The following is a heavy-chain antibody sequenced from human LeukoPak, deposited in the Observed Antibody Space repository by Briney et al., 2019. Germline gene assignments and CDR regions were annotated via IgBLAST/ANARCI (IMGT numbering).Heavy chain of an antibody. CDR1: GYTFTGYY. CDR3: ARARHSYGSYYFDY. V-gene: IGHV1-2*02. J-gene: IGHJ4*02. Sequence: ASVKVSCKASGYTFTGYYMHWVRQAPGQGLEWMGWINPNSGGTNYAQKFQGRVTMTRDTSINTAYMELSRLRSDDTAVYYCARARHSYGSYYFDYWGQGTLVTVSS. CDR2: INPNSGGT. D-gene: IGHD5-18*01.